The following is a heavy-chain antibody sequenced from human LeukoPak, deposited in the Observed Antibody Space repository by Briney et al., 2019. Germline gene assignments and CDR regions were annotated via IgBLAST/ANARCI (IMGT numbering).Heavy chain of an antibody. CDR1: GFTFSSYS. V-gene: IGHV3-21*01. D-gene: IGHD6-19*01. CDR3: ARDRYSRGWYDY. CDR2: ISSSSSYI. Sequence: GGSLRLSCAASGFTFSSYSMNWVRQAPGKGLEWVSSISSSSSYIYYADSVKGRFTISRDNAKNSLYLQMNSLRAEDTAVYYCARDRYSRGWYDYWGQGTLVTVSS. J-gene: IGHJ4*02.